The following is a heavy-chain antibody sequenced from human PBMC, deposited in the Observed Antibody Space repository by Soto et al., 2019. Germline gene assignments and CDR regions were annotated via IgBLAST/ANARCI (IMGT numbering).Heavy chain of an antibody. CDR3: AGYGVVIRSGGYYHDFDD. D-gene: IGHD3-22*01. CDR2: ISPYRGDT. Sequence: ASVKVSCKASGYTFITHGISWVRQAPGQGLEWLGWISPYRGDTNSAQKFQGRVTMAKEASTSTAYMELRSLRSADTAVYYCAGYGVVIRSGGYYHDFDDWGQGTLVTVSS. CDR1: GYTFITHG. J-gene: IGHJ4*02. V-gene: IGHV1-18*04.